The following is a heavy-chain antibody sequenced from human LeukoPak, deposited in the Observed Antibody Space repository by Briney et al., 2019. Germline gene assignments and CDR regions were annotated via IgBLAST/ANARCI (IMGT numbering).Heavy chain of an antibody. CDR3: ARLSSSWPYYYYYYGMDV. Sequence: PGGSLRLSCAASGXTFSSYWMSWVRQAPGKGLEWVANIKQDGSEKYYVDSVKGRFTISRDNAKNSLYLQMNSLRAEDTAVYYCARLSSSWPYYYYYYGMDVWGQGTTVTVSS. J-gene: IGHJ6*02. D-gene: IGHD6-13*01. CDR2: IKQDGSEK. CDR1: GXTFSSYW. V-gene: IGHV3-7*05.